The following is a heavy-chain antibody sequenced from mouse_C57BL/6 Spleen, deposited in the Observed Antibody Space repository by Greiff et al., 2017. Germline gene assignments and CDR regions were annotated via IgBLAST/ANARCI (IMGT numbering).Heavy chain of an antibody. V-gene: IGHV1-26*01. J-gene: IGHJ4*01. D-gene: IGHD2-4*01. CDR3: ARIYYDYLYYYAMDY. CDR2: INPNNGGT. CDR1: GYTFTDYY. Sequence: VQLQQSGPELVKPGASVKISCKASGYTFTDYYMNWVKQSHGKSLEWIGDINPNNGGTSYNQKFKGKATLTVDKSSSTAYMELRSLTSEDSAVYYCARIYYDYLYYYAMDYWGQGTSVTVSS.